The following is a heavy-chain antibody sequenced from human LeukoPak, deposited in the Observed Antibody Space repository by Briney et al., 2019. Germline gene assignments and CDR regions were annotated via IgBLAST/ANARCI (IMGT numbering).Heavy chain of an antibody. CDR1: GFTVSSNY. J-gene: IGHJ4*02. V-gene: IGHV3-53*04. D-gene: IGHD5-18*01. CDR2: IYSGGST. CDR3: ARDNGYGPALGY. Sequence: GGSLRLSCAASGFTVSSNYMTWVRQAPGKGLEWVSVIYSGGSTYYADSVKGRFTIPRHNSKNTLYLQMNSLRAEDTAVYYCARDNGYGPALGYWGQGTLVTVSS.